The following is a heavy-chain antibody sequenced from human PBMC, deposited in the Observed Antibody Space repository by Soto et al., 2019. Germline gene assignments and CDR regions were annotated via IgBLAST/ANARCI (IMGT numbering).Heavy chain of an antibody. J-gene: IGHJ4*02. Sequence: RASVKVSFKASGYTFTSYDIYWVRQATGQGLAWMGWMNPSTGNSGYAQKFQGRVTMTSDTSISTAHMELSSLRSEDTAVYYCARRAETNGWNGFGDDKYYFDFWGQGTLVTVSS. D-gene: IGHD1-1*01. V-gene: IGHV1-8*01. CDR1: GYTFTSYD. CDR2: MNPSTGNS. CDR3: ARRAETNGWNGFGDDKYYFDF.